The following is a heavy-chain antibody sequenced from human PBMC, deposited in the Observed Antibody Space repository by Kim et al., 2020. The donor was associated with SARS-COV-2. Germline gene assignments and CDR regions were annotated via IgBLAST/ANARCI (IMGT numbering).Heavy chain of an antibody. J-gene: IGHJ4*02. Sequence: WGSLRLSCAASGFTFSSYFMTWFRQAPGKGLEWVADINQDGSDKYYGDSVKGRFTVSRDSAKNSLYLQMNSLRADDTAIYFCARTTSSGGTYWGQGTLVT. V-gene: IGHV3-7*01. CDR3: ARTTSSGGTY. D-gene: IGHD6-25*01. CDR1: GFTFSSYF. CDR2: INQDGSDK.